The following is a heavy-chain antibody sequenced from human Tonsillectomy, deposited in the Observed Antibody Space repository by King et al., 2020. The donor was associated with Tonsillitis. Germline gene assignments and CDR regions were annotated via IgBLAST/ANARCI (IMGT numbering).Heavy chain of an antibody. CDR2: ISGRGDTT. D-gene: IGHD1-1*01. V-gene: IGHV3-23*04. CDR3: AGWKVSTPYGFDS. Sequence: EVQLVESGGGLEQPGGSLRLSCAASGFTFSSYAMGWVRQAPGKGLEWVSDISGRGDTTSYADSVKGRFTISRDNSKNTLYLQMNSLRAEDTAVYYCAGWKVSTPYGFDSWGRGTLVTVSS. J-gene: IGHJ4*02. CDR1: GFTFSSYA.